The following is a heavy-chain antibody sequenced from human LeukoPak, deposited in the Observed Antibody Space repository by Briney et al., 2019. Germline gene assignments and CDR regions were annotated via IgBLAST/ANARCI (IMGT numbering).Heavy chain of an antibody. CDR3: AGSRGSSPSVNRFGP. D-gene: IGHD6-6*01. J-gene: IGHJ5*02. CDR1: GESISGFY. Sequence: PSETLSLTCTVSGESISGFYWNWIRQPPGKGLEWIGYIYHSGSTYYNPSLKSRVTISVDRSKNQFSLKLSSVTAADTAVYYCAGSRGSSPSVNRFGPWGQGTLVTVSS. CDR2: IYHSGST. V-gene: IGHV4-59*04.